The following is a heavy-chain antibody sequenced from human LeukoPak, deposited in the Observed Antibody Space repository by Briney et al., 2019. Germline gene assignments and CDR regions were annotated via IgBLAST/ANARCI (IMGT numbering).Heavy chain of an antibody. CDR1: GFTVSSYA. CDR2: ISGSGGST. V-gene: IGHV3-23*01. Sequence: GGSLRLSCAASGFTVSSYAMNWVRQAPGKGLEWVSSISGSGGSTYYADSVKGRFTISRDSSKNTLYLQMNSLRAEDTAIYYCAQDLAYCSSTSCPPWGQGTLVTVSS. J-gene: IGHJ5*02. CDR3: AQDLAYCSSTSCPP. D-gene: IGHD2-2*01.